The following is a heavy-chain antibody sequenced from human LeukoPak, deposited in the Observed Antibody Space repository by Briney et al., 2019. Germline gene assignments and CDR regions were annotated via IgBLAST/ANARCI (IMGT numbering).Heavy chain of an antibody. D-gene: IGHD6-19*01. CDR2: IYPGDSDT. J-gene: IGHJ5*02. CDR1: GYSFTSYW. Sequence: GESLKISCKGSGYSFTSYWIGWVRQMPGKGLEWMGIIYPGDSDTRYSPSFQGQVTISADKSISTAYLQWSSLKASDTAMYYCARHTFAGYSSGWENWFDPWGQGTLVTVPS. V-gene: IGHV5-51*01. CDR3: ARHTFAGYSSGWENWFDP.